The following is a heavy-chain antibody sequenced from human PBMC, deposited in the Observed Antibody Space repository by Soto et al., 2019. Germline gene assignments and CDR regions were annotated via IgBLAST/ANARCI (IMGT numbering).Heavy chain of an antibody. CDR1: GYSFTSYG. CDR2: ISAYNGNT. Sequence: ASVKVACKASGYSFTSYGISWVRQAPGQGLEWMGWISAYNGNTNYAQKLQGRVTMTTDTSTSTAYMELRSLRSDDTAVYYCARVEFYDSSGYYFGGFDIWGQGTMVTVSS. D-gene: IGHD3-22*01. CDR3: ARVEFYDSSGYYFGGFDI. V-gene: IGHV1-18*01. J-gene: IGHJ3*02.